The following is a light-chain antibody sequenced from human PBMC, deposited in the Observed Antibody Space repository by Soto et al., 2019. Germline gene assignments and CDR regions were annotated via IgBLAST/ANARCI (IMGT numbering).Light chain of an antibody. CDR1: QSVRGD. CDR3: QQYHNRPRT. CDR2: GAS. J-gene: IGKJ2*01. Sequence: EIVMTQSPATLSVSPGERATLSCSASQSVRGDLAWYQHKPGQAPRLLIYGASTRAPGVPARFIGSGSGTQFTLIISSLQSEDFAIYDCQQYHNRPRTFGQGTKLAIK. V-gene: IGKV3-15*01.